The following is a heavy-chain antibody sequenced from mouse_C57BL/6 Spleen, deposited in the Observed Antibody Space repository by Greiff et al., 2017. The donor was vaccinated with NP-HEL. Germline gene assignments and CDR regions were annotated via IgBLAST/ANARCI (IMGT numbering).Heavy chain of an antibody. CDR3: ARHERDYDWFAY. CDR2: INSDGGST. CDR1: EYEFPSHD. V-gene: IGHV5-2*01. J-gene: IGHJ3*01. D-gene: IGHD2-4*01. Sequence: EVKLMESGGGLVQPGESLKLSCESNEYEFPSHDMSWVRKTPEKRLELVAAINSDGGSTYYPDTMERRFIISRDNTKKPLYLQMSSLRSEDTALYYCARHERDYDWFAYWGQGTLVTVSA.